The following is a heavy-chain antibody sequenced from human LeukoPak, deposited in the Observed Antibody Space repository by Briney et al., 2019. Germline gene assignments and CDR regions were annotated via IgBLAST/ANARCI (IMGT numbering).Heavy chain of an antibody. V-gene: IGHV7-4-1*02. CDR3: ARNNADGEGRFSY. J-gene: IGHJ4*02. Sequence: ASVKVSRKASGYSFIKYDMNWVRQAPGQGLEWMGWINTNTGNPTYAQGFTGRFVFSLDTSVSTAYLQISSLKAEDTAVYYCARNNADGEGRFSYWGQGTLVTVSS. CDR1: GYSFIKYD. D-gene: IGHD3-10*01. CDR2: INTNTGNP.